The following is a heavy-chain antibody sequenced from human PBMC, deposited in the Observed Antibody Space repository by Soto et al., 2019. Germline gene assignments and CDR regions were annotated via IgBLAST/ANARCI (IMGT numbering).Heavy chain of an antibody. CDR2: ISYSGST. D-gene: IGHD2-2*02. V-gene: IGHV4-59*01. Sequence: SETLSLTCPVSGLSISSYYWSWIRPPPGKGLEWIGYISYSGSTNYNPSHKSRVTISVDTSKNLCSLKLGSVAASDTAVYDCARNGHTVGLDVWGQGTTVTVSS. J-gene: IGHJ6*02. CDR3: ARNGHTVGLDV. CDR1: GLSISSYY.